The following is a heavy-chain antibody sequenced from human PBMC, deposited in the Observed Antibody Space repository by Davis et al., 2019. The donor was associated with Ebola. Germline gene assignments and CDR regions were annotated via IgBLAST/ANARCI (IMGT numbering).Heavy chain of an antibody. CDR3: ARESPVPAALSYYYGMDV. CDR1: GFTFSDYY. V-gene: IGHV3-7*01. J-gene: IGHJ6*02. D-gene: IGHD2-2*01. Sequence: PGGSLRLSCAASGFTFSDYYMSWVRQAPGKGLEWVANIKQDGSEKYYVDSVKGRFTISRDNAKNSLYLQMNSLRAEDTAVYYCARESPVPAALSYYYGMDVWGQGTTVTVSS. CDR2: IKQDGSEK.